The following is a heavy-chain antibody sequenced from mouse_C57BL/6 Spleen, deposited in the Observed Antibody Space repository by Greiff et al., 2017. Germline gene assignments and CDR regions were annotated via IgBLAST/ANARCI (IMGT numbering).Heavy chain of an antibody. V-gene: IGHV1-63*01. J-gene: IGHJ1*03. D-gene: IGHD1-1*01. Sequence: VQLQQSGAELVRPGPSVKMSCKASGYTFTNYWIGWAKQRPGHGLEWIGDIYPGGGYTNYNEKFKGKATLTADKSSSTAYMQFSILTSEDSAIYYCARCCYYGSNWYFDVWGTGTTVTVSS. CDR2: IYPGGGYT. CDR3: ARCCYYGSNWYFDV. CDR1: GYTFTNYW.